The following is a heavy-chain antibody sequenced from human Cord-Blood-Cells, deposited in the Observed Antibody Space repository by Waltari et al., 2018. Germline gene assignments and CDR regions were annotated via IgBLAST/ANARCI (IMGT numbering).Heavy chain of an antibody. J-gene: IGHJ4*02. Sequence: QVQLVQSGAEVKKPGASVKVSCKASGYTFTSSDINWVRQATGQGLEWMGWMNPNSGNTGYAQKFQGRVSITRNTSISTAYMELSSLRSEDTAVYYCAREGYLSEQLFDYWGQGTLVTVSS. CDR1: GYTFTSSD. D-gene: IGHD6-13*01. CDR3: AREGYLSEQLFDY. CDR2: MNPNSGNT. V-gene: IGHV1-8*03.